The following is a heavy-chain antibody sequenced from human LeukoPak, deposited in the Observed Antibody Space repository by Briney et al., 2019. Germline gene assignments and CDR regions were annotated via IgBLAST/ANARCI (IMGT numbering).Heavy chain of an antibody. CDR3: AREIPYSSSSFDY. D-gene: IGHD6-13*01. V-gene: IGHV3-30-3*01. CDR1: GFTFSSYA. J-gene: IGHJ4*02. CDR2: ISYDGSNK. Sequence: GRSLRLSCAASGFTFSSYAMHWVRQAPGKGLEWVAVISYDGSNKYYADSVKGRFTISRDNSKNTLYLQMNSLRAEDTAVYYCAREIPYSSSSFDYWGQGTLVTVSS.